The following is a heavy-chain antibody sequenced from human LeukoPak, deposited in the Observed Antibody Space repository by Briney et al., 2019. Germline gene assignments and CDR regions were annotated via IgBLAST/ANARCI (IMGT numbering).Heavy chain of an antibody. CDR1: GFTFSTYA. D-gene: IGHD6-6*01. J-gene: IGHJ6*02. CDR3: VKWRAAMAPRDYYYGMDV. CDR2: ISGDGGST. Sequence: GGSLRLSCSASGFTFSTYAMHWVRQAPGKGLEYVSAISGDGGSTYYADSVKGTFTISRDNSKNTLYLQMSSLRPDDTAVYYCVKWRAAMAPRDYYYGMDVWGQGTTVTVSS. V-gene: IGHV3-64D*09.